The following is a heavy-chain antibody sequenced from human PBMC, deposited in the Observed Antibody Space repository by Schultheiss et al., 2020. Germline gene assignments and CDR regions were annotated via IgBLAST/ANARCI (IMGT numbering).Heavy chain of an antibody. CDR1: GFTFSTYA. D-gene: IGHD3-22*01. Sequence: GSLRLSCAASGFTFSTYAMSWVRQAPGKGLEWVSTITSGGTTYNADSVKGQFTISRDNSKNMLYLQMNSLRGEDTAVYYCAKGPSSGSFDFWGQGTLVTVS. V-gene: IGHV3-23*01. CDR3: AKGPSSGSFDF. CDR2: ITSGGTT. J-gene: IGHJ4*02.